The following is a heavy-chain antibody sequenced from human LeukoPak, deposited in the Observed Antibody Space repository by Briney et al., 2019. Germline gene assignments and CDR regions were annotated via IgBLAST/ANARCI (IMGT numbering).Heavy chain of an antibody. Sequence: SETLSLTCAVSGGSISSGGYSWSWIRQPPGKGLEWIGYIYHSGSTYYNPSLKSRVTISVDRSKNQFSLKLSSATAADTAVYYCARNYGDLYYFDYWGQGTLVTVSS. CDR2: IYHSGST. CDR3: ARNYGDLYYFDY. CDR1: GGSISSGGYS. J-gene: IGHJ4*02. V-gene: IGHV4-30-2*01. D-gene: IGHD4-17*01.